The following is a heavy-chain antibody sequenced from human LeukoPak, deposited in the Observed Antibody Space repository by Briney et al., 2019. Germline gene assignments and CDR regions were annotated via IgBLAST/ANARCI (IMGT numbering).Heavy chain of an antibody. CDR1: GYSFTSYW. CDR3: ARVNYYDSSGYSSFFDY. J-gene: IGHJ4*02. D-gene: IGHD3-22*01. CDR2: IYPGDSDT. V-gene: IGHV5-51*01. Sequence: GESLKISCKGSGYSFTSYWIGWVRQMPGKGLEWMGIIYPGDSDTRYSPSFQGQVTISADKSISTAYLQWSSLKASDTAMYYCARVNYYDSSGYSSFFDYWGQGTLVTVSS.